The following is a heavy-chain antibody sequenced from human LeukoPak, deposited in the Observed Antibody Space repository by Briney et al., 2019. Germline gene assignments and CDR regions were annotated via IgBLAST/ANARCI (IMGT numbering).Heavy chain of an antibody. CDR3: AKDFGDRPRGNFDY. CDR1: GFTFDDYA. V-gene: IGHV3-9*01. Sequence: PGRSLRLSCAASGFTFDDYAMHWVRQAPGKGLEWVSGISWNSGSIGYADSVKGRFTISRDNAKNSLYLQMNSLRAEDTALYYCAKDFGDRPRGNFDYWGQGTLVTVSS. CDR2: ISWNSGSI. J-gene: IGHJ4*02. D-gene: IGHD2-21*01.